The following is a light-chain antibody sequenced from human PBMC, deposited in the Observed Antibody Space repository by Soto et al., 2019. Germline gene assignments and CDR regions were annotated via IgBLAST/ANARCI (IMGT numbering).Light chain of an antibody. V-gene: IGKV3-11*01. J-gene: IGKJ4*01. Sequence: EFVLTQYPATLSLSPGERATLSCRASQSVRSSLAWYQQKPGQAPRLLTYDASNRATGIPARFSGSGSGTDFTLTISSLEPEDFAVYYCQQRSSWLLTFGGGIKVEIK. CDR1: QSVRSS. CDR3: QQRSSWLLT. CDR2: DAS.